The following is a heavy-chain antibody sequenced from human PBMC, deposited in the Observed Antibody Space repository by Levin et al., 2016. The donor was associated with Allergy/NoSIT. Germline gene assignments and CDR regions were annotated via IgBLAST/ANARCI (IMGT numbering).Heavy chain of an antibody. D-gene: IGHD3-3*02. Sequence: SETLSLTCTVSGGSISSSSYYWGWIRQPPGKGLEWIGSIYYSGSTYYNPSLKSRVTISVDTSKNQFSLKLSSVTAADTAVYYCARHFQGPPSFDYWGQGTLVTVSS. V-gene: IGHV4-39*07. CDR3: ARHFQGPPSFDY. CDR1: GGSISSSSYY. CDR2: IYYSGST. J-gene: IGHJ4*02.